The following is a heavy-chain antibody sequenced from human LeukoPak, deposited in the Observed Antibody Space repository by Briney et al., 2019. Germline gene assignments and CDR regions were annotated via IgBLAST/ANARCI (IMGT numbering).Heavy chain of an antibody. CDR2: ISSSSSYI. CDR1: GFTFSSYS. V-gene: IGHV3-21*01. Sequence: SGGSRRLSCAASGFTFSSYSMNWVRQAPGKGLEWVSSISSSSSYIYYADSVKGRFTISRDNAKNSLYLQMNSLRAEDTAVYYCASLANYYDSSGDYWGQGTLVTVSS. CDR3: ASLANYYDSSGDY. D-gene: IGHD3-22*01. J-gene: IGHJ4*02.